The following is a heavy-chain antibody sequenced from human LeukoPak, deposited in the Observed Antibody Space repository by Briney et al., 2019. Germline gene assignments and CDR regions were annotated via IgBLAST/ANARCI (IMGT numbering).Heavy chain of an antibody. Sequence: GGSLRLSCAASGFTVSRNYMSWVRQAPGKGLEWVSMIYSGGSTYYADSVKGRFTISRDNSKNPVYLQMNSLRAEDTAVYYCARDSVAGTLDYWGQGTLVTVSS. CDR2: IYSGGST. CDR3: ARDSVAGTLDY. D-gene: IGHD6-19*01. J-gene: IGHJ4*02. CDR1: GFTVSRNY. V-gene: IGHV3-66*01.